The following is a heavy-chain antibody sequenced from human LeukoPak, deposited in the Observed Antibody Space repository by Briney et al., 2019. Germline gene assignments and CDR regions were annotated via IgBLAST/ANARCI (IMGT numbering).Heavy chain of an antibody. CDR2: ISSSSTI. D-gene: IGHD6-19*01. Sequence: GGSLRLSCAASGFTFSSYSMNWVRQAPGKGLEWVSYISSSSTIYYADSVKGRFTISRDNAKNSLYLQMNSLRDEDTAVYYCAKEWFAKGHQSSSGWPGGQGTLVTVSS. CDR3: AKEWFAKGHQSSSGWP. V-gene: IGHV3-48*02. J-gene: IGHJ4*02. CDR1: GFTFSSYS.